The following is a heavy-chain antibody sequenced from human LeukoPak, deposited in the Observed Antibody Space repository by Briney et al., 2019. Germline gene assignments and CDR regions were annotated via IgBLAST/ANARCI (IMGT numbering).Heavy chain of an antibody. CDR2: FDPEDGET. J-gene: IGHJ6*02. Sequence: ASVKVSCKVSGYTLTELSMHWVRQAPGKGPEWMGGFDPEDGETIYAQKFQGRVTMTEDTSTDTAYMELSSLRSEDTAVYYCATDSGYAKPPYYYYYGMDVWGQGTTVTVSS. V-gene: IGHV1-24*01. CDR1: GYTLTELS. D-gene: IGHD5-12*01. CDR3: ATDSGYAKPPYYYYYGMDV.